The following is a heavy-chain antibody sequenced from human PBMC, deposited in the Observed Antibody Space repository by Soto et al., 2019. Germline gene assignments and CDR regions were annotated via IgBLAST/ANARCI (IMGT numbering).Heavy chain of an antibody. CDR2: IYPGDSDT. D-gene: IGHD1-1*01. CDR1: GYNFAVYW. CDR3: ARGWKVAGDAFDI. J-gene: IGHJ3*02. V-gene: IGHV5-51*01. Sequence: PGESLKISCKGSGYNFAVYWIGWVRQMPGKGLEWIGMIYPGDSDTRYSPSFQGQVTISVDKSISTAYLQWSSLQASDTAMYYCARGWKVAGDAFDIWGQGTLVTVSS.